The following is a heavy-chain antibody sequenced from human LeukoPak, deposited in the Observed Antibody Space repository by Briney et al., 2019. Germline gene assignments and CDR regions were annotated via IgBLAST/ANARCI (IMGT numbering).Heavy chain of an antibody. J-gene: IGHJ4*02. CDR3: ARGGGSFQFDS. D-gene: IGHD1-26*01. Sequence: GRSLRLSCAASGFTFDDYAMHWVRQAPGKGLEWVSLIYSGRTTYYSDSVKGRFTISRDNSQNAVYLQMNSQRAEDTAVYYCARGGGSFQFDSWGQGTLVTVSS. CDR1: GFTFDDYA. V-gene: IGHV3-53*01. CDR2: IYSGRTT.